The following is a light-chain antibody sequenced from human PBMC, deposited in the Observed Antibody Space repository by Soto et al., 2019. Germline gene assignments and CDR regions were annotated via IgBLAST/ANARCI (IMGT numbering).Light chain of an antibody. CDR2: WAS. CDR3: QQYYSPPHT. Sequence: DIVMTQSPDSLAVSLGGRATINCKSSQSLFEVSNNKDYLAWYQQKPGQPPKLLFYWASTRESGVPDRYSGGASGTDFTLTISNLQTEEVAVEYCQQYYSPPHTFGQGTKLEIK. J-gene: IGKJ2*01. V-gene: IGKV4-1*01. CDR1: QSLFEVSNNKDY.